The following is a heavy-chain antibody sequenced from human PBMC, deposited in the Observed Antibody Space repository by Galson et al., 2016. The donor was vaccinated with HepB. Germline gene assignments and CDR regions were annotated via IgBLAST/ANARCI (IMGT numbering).Heavy chain of an antibody. D-gene: IGHD5-12*01. CDR2: IRDSTTM. CDR3: AKATLVATITEFDY. V-gene: IGHV3-48*02. Sequence: SLRLSCAASGFTFNIYTMYWVRQAPGKGLEWVSYIRDSTTMYHADSVKGRFTISRDDAKNSLYLQMNSLRDDDTALYYCAKATLVATITEFDYWGQGTLVTVSS. J-gene: IGHJ4*02. CDR1: GFTFNIYT.